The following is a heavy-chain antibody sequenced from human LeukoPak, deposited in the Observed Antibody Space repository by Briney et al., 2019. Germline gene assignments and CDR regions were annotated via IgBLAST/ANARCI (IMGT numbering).Heavy chain of an antibody. CDR3: GRHGGRIVAPSIAAALLPDWYFDY. CDR1: GGSISSSNW. V-gene: IGHV4-4*02. Sequence: SETLSLTCAVSGGSISSSNWWSWVRQPPGKGLEWIGEINHSGSTNDNPSLKSRVTISVDTSKNQFSLKLSSVTAADTAVYYFGRHGGRIVAPSIAAALLPDWYFDYWGQGTLVTVSS. CDR2: INHSGST. D-gene: IGHD6-13*01. J-gene: IGHJ4*02.